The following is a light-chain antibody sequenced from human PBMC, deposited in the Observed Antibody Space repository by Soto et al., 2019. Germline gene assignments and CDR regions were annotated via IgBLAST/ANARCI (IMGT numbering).Light chain of an antibody. V-gene: IGKV3-20*01. CDR2: GAS. J-gene: IGKJ2*01. Sequence: IVLTQSPGTLSLSPGERATLSCRASQSVSSSYLAWYQQKLGQAPRLLIYGASSRATGIPDRFSGSGSGTEFTLIISRLEPEDFAVYYCQHYGNSLYTFGQGTKLEIK. CDR3: QHYGNSLYT. CDR1: QSVSSSY.